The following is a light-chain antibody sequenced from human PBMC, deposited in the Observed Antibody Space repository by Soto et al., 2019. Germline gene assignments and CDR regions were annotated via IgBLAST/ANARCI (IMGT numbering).Light chain of an antibody. CDR3: ATWDDSRNKH. V-gene: IGLV1-44*01. CDR2: NIN. J-gene: IGLJ1*01. Sequence: QSVLTQPPSASGTPGQRVIISCSGSSSSIGSNTVNWYQQLPGMAPKLLIYNINQRPSGVPDRFSGSKSGTSASLAISGLQSADEADYYCATWDDSRNKHFGTGTKVTVL. CDR1: SSSIGSNT.